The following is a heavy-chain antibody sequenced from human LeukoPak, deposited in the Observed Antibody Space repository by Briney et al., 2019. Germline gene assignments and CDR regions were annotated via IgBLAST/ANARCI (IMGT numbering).Heavy chain of an antibody. CDR1: GFTFSSYS. D-gene: IGHD5/OR15-5a*01. CDR3: ARDFNLVYAHY. CDR2: ISSSSSYI. V-gene: IGHV3-21*01. Sequence: GGSLRLSCAASGFTFSSYSMNWVRQAPGKGLEWVSSISSSSSYIYYADSVKGRFTISRDNAKNSLYLQMNSLRAEGTAVYYCARDFNLVYAHYWGQGTLVTVSS. J-gene: IGHJ4*02.